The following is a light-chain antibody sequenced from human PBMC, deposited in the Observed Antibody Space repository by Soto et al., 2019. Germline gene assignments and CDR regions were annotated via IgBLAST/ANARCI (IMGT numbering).Light chain of an antibody. CDR3: QPYNSYRP. V-gene: IGKV1-5*03. Sequence: DIQMTQSPSTLSASVGERVTITCRASQSISSWLAWYQQKPVKAPNLLIYKASTLESGVPSRFSGSGSGTEFTLTISSLQPDDFATYYCQPYNSYRPFGQGTKVDI. CDR1: QSISSW. J-gene: IGKJ1*01. CDR2: KAS.